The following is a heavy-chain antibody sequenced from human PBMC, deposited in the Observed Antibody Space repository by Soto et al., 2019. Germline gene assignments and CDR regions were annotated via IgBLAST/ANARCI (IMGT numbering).Heavy chain of an antibody. D-gene: IGHD6-13*01. CDR2: IIPIFGTA. J-gene: IGHJ6*02. CDR1: GGTFSSYA. V-gene: IGHV1-69*13. CDR3: ANIAAAGPDREYYYYGMDV. Sequence: SVKVSCKASGGTFSSYAISWVRQAPGQGLEWMGGIIPIFGTANYAQKFQGRVTITADESTSTAYMELSSLRSEDTAVYYCANIAAAGPDREYYYYGMDVWGQGTTVTVSS.